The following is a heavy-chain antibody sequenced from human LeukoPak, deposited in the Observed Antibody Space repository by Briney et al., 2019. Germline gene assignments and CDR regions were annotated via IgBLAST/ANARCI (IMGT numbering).Heavy chain of an antibody. Sequence: GASVKVSCKASGYTFTGYYMHWVRQAPGQGLEWMGWINPNSGGTNYAQKFQGRVTMTRDTSISTAYMELSRLRSEDTAVYYCARRITIFGVGLDYWGQGTLVTVSS. D-gene: IGHD3-3*01. J-gene: IGHJ4*02. CDR2: INPNSGGT. V-gene: IGHV1-2*02. CDR3: ARRITIFGVGLDY. CDR1: GYTFTGYY.